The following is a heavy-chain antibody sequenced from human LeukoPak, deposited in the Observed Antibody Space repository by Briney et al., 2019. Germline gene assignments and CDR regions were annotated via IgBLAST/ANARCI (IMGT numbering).Heavy chain of an antibody. V-gene: IGHV3-23*01. CDR2: IGGSAGP. J-gene: IGHJ6*02. CDR1: GFTFSTYA. CDR3: AKGFNWNDGSMDV. D-gene: IGHD1-1*01. Sequence: GGSLRLSCAASGFTFSTYAMNWVRQAPGKGLEWVSSIGGSAGPYYADSVKGRITISRDNSKNVLYLQMNSLRAEDTAIYYCAKGFNWNDGSMDVWGQGTTVTVSS.